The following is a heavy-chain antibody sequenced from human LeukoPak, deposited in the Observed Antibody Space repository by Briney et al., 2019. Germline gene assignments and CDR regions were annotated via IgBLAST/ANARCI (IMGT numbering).Heavy chain of an antibody. CDR1: GYTFTSYD. Sequence: ASVKVSCKASGYTFTSYDINWVRQATGQGLEWMGWMNPNSGNTGYAQKSQGRVTITRDTSASTAYMELSSLRSEDMAVYYCAVGDYYYDTRFDYWGQGTLVTVSS. CDR2: MNPNSGNT. D-gene: IGHD3-22*01. J-gene: IGHJ4*02. CDR3: AVGDYYYDTRFDY. V-gene: IGHV1-8*03.